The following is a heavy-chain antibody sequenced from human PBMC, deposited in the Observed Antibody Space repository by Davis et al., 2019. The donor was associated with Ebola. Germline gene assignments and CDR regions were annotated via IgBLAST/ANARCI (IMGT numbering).Heavy chain of an antibody. CDR3: TRVLSRSRSWYWFDP. CDR2: IYSGGSS. J-gene: IGHJ5*02. CDR1: GLTVSSNY. Sequence: PGGSLRLSCAASGLTVSSNYMSWVRQAPGKGLEWVSVIYSGGSSYYADSVKGRFTISRDNSKNTMYLQMNSLRAEDTAVYYCTRVLSRSRSWYWFDPWGQGTLVTVSS. D-gene: IGHD6-13*01. V-gene: IGHV3-53*01.